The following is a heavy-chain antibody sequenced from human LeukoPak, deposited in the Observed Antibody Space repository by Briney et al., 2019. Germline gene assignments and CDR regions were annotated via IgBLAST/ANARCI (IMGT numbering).Heavy chain of an antibody. Sequence: SETLSLTCTVSGGSISNYYWSWVRQPAGKGLEWIGRINTSGSTNYNPSLKSRVTMSADTSKNQFSLQLSSVTATDTAVYYCARGRAVAEYWGQGTLVTVSS. V-gene: IGHV4-4*07. D-gene: IGHD6-19*01. J-gene: IGHJ4*02. CDR2: INTSGST. CDR3: ARGRAVAEY. CDR1: GGSISNYY.